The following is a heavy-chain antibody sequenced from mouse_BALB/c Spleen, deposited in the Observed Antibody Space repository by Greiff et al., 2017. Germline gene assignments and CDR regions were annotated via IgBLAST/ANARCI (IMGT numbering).Heavy chain of an antibody. D-gene: IGHD4-1*01. CDR2: IYPGSGST. Sequence: QVQLQQPGAELVKPGTSVKLSCKASGYNFTSYWINWVKLRPGQGLEWIGDIYPGSGSTNYNEKFKSKATLTVDTSSSTAYMQLSSLASEDSALYSGARGGNWGGGFAYWGQGTLVTVSA. CDR1: GYNFTSYW. J-gene: IGHJ3*01. V-gene: IGHV1-55*01. CDR3: ARGGNWGGGFAY.